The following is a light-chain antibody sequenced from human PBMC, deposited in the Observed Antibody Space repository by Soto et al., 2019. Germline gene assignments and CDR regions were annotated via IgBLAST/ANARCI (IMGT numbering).Light chain of an antibody. CDR1: HDIYTY. CDR2: HAS. Sequence: DIQLTQSPSSLSASVGDRVTITCQASHDIYTYLNWYQQKPGQAPKLLIYHASNLEAGVPSRFSGSGSGTDFTFTIDRLQAEDFATYFCQQYDNLPPLAFGGGTKVEMK. CDR3: QQYDNLPPLA. V-gene: IGKV1-33*01. J-gene: IGKJ4*01.